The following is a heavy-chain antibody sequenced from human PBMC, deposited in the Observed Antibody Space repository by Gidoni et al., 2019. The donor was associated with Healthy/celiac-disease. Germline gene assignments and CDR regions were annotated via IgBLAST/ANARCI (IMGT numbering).Heavy chain of an antibody. CDR2: INHSGST. D-gene: IGHD3-22*01. J-gene: IGHJ4*02. V-gene: IGHV4-34*01. CDR1: GGSFSGYY. CDR3: ARGAVYYYDSSGYKGDY. Sequence: QVQLQQWGAVLLKPSETLSLTCAVYGGSFSGYYWSWIRQPPGKGLEWIGEINHSGSTKYNPSLKSRVTISVDTSKNQFSLKLSSVTAADTAVYYCARGAVYYYDSSGYKGDYWGQGTLVTVSS.